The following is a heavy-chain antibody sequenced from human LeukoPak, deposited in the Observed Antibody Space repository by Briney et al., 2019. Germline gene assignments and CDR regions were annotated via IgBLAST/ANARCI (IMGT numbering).Heavy chain of an antibody. V-gene: IGHV3-74*01. CDR1: GFSFSSYW. J-gene: IGHJ4*02. Sequence: GGSLRLSCAASGFSFSSYWLHWVRQAPGAGLVWVSRISSDGSSTIYADSVKGRFTISRDNAKNTVYLQMNSLRADDTAVYYCARGSIAAQYWGQGTLVTVSS. CDR2: ISSDGSST. D-gene: IGHD6-6*01. CDR3: ARGSIAAQY.